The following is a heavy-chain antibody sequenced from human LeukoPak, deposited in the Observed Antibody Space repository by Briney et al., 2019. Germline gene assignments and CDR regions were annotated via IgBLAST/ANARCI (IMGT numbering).Heavy chain of an antibody. J-gene: IGHJ3*02. CDR3: ASSPEGALAFDI. D-gene: IGHD4/OR15-4a*01. CDR1: GYSISSGYY. CDR2: NYHGGIT. V-gene: IGHV4-38-2*01. Sequence: SETLSLTCAVSGYSISSGYYWGWIRQPPGKGVGWLWRNYHGGITYYNPSLKSRVTISVDTSKNQFSLKLSSVTAADTAVYYCASSPEGALAFDIWGQGTMVTVSS.